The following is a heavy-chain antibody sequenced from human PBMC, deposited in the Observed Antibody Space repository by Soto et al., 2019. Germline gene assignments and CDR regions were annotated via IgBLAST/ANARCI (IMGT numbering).Heavy chain of an antibody. Sequence: HPGGSLRLSCAASGFSFSSYGMSWVRQAPGKGLEWVSSISDNGGSIYYVDSVRGRFTISRDIFKNTLYLQMNSLRAEDTALYYCAKGGGQWLVRGGMDAWGQGTMVTVSS. V-gene: IGHV3-23*01. CDR1: GFSFSSYG. D-gene: IGHD6-19*01. J-gene: IGHJ6*02. CDR2: ISDNGGSI. CDR3: AKGGGQWLVRGGMDA.